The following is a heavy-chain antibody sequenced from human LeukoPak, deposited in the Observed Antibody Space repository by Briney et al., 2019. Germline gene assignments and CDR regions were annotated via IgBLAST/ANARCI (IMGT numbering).Heavy chain of an antibody. Sequence: ASVKVSCKASGYTFTSYDINWVRQATGQGLEWMGWMNPNSGGTNYAQKFQGRVTMTRDTSISTAYMELSRLRSDDTAVYYCARVNRDYYDSSGYYPRRYFDYWGQGTLVTVSS. V-gene: IGHV1-2*02. CDR1: GYTFTSYD. CDR3: ARVNRDYYDSSGYYPRRYFDY. D-gene: IGHD3-22*01. CDR2: MNPNSGGT. J-gene: IGHJ4*02.